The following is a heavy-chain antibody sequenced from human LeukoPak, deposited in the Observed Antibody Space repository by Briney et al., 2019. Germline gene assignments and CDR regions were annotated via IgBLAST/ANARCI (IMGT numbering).Heavy chain of an antibody. CDR3: ARTVGATAFDI. CDR2: IRQDGNEK. Sequence: GRSLRLSCAASGFTFSSYGMHWVRQAPGKGLEWVANIRQDGNEKYYVDSVKGRFTISRDNAKNPLYLQMNSLRAEDTAVYHCARTVGATAFDIWGQGTMVTVSS. V-gene: IGHV3-7*03. D-gene: IGHD1-26*01. CDR1: GFTFSSYG. J-gene: IGHJ3*02.